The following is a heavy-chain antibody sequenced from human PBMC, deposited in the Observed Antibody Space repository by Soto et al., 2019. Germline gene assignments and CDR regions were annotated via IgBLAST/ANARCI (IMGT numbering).Heavy chain of an antibody. CDR2: IIPIFGTA. D-gene: IGHD3-22*01. CDR3: VRQGYYHDSSGYYLLGFDS. CDR1: GGTFSSYA. Sequence: ASVKVSCKASGGTFSSYAISWVRQAPGQGLEWMGGIIPIFGTANYAQKFQGRVTITADESTSTAYLQWSSLNSSDTAMYYCVRQGYYHDSSGYYLLGFDSWGQGTLVTVSS. V-gene: IGHV1-69*13. J-gene: IGHJ4*02.